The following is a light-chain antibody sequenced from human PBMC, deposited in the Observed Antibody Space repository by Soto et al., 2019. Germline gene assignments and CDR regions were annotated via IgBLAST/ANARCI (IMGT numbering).Light chain of an antibody. CDR1: NSNIGAGYV. J-gene: IGLJ3*02. Sequence: QAVLTQPPSVSGAPGQRGTISCTGSNSNIGAGYVVNWYQHFPGTAPKLLIYFNTDRPSGVPDRFSGSKSGSSASLAIAGLQPEDEADYYCQSYDSSLNGLMFGLGTKLTVL. CDR3: QSYDSSLNGLM. CDR2: FNT. V-gene: IGLV1-40*01.